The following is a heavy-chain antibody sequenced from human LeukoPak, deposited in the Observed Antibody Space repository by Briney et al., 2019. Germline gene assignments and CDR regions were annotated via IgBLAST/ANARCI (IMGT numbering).Heavy chain of an antibody. D-gene: IGHD6-19*01. CDR3: ARDFGARGWFDY. V-gene: IGHV3-48*01. CDR1: GFTFSSYE. Sequence: GGPLTLSCAASGFTFSSYEMNWERQAPGQGLEGVLYISSSSSTIYYADSVKRRFTISRDNAKNALYLQMNSLRAEDTAVYYCARDFGARGWFDYWGQGTLVTVSS. J-gene: IGHJ4*02. CDR2: ISSSSSTI.